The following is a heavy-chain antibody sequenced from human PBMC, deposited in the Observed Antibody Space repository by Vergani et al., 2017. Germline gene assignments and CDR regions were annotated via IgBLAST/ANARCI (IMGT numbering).Heavy chain of an antibody. J-gene: IGHJ6*03. V-gene: IGHV3-48*03. Sequence: EVQLVESGGGLVQPGGSLRLSCAASGFTFSSYEMNWVRQAPGKGLEWVSYISSSGSTIYYADSVKGRFTISRDNAKNSLYLYMNSLRADDPAVYYCAKDPRLKEDYYYYYMDVWGKGTTVTVSS. CDR1: GFTFSSYE. CDR2: ISSSGSTI. CDR3: AKDPRLKEDYYYYYMDV.